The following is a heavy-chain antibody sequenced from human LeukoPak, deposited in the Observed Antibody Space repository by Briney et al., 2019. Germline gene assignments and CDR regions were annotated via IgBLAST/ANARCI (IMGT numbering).Heavy chain of an antibody. Sequence: PSETLSLTCTVSGGSISSYYWSWIRQPPGKGLEWIGYIYYSGSTNYNPSLKSRVTISVDTSKNQFSLKLSSVTAADTAVYYCARAGDYYGSSGYYGGGWFDPWGQGTLVTVSS. J-gene: IGHJ5*02. D-gene: IGHD3-22*01. CDR3: ARAGDYYGSSGYYGGGWFDP. V-gene: IGHV4-59*08. CDR2: IYYSGST. CDR1: GGSISSYY.